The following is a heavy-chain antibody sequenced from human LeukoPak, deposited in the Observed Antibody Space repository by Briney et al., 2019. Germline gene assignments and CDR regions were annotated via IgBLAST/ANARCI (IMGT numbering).Heavy chain of an antibody. CDR1: GFTFSSYA. D-gene: IGHD6-19*01. CDR3: ARGDSSGWYYFDY. J-gene: IGHJ4*02. Sequence: GGSLRLSCAASGFTFSSYAMHWVRQAPGKGLEWVAVISYDGSNKYYADSVKGRFTITRDNSKNTLYLQMNSLRAEDTAVYYCARGDSSGWYYFDYWGQGTLVTVSS. V-gene: IGHV3-30-3*01. CDR2: ISYDGSNK.